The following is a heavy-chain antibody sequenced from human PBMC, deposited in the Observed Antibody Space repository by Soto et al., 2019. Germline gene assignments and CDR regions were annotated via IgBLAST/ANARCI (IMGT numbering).Heavy chain of an antibody. V-gene: IGHV1-46*01. D-gene: IGHD1-1*01. J-gene: IGHJ4*02. CDR1: GYTFTNYH. Sequence: QVQLVQSGAEVKKPGASVKVSCKASGYTFTNYHIHWVRQAPGQGLEWMGIINPGRGSTTYAHKFRGRVTMTRDTSTSTVYMELDSLRSDDTAVYFCARISNSLPDYWGQGTLVTVSS. CDR2: INPGRGST. CDR3: ARISNSLPDY.